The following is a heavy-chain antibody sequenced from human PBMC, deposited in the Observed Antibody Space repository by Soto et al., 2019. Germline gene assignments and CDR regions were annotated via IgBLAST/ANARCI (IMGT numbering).Heavy chain of an antibody. CDR3: ARDRIVLMVYHTGYYYYGMDV. J-gene: IGHJ6*02. CDR1: GFTFSSYA. CDR2: ISYDGSNK. D-gene: IGHD2-8*01. Sequence: PGGSLRLSCAASGFTFSSYAMHWVRQAPGKGLEWVAVISYDGSNKYYADSVKGRFTISRDNSKNTLYLQMNSLRAEDTAVYYCARDRIVLMVYHTGYYYYGMDVWGQGTTVTVSS. V-gene: IGHV3-30-3*01.